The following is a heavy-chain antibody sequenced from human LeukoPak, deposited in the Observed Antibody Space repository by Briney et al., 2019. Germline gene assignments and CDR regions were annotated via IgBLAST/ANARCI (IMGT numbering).Heavy chain of an antibody. CDR2: INPSGGST. CDR1: GYTFTSYY. D-gene: IGHD3-22*01. J-gene: IGHJ4*02. Sequence: AVKVSCKASGYTFTSYYMHWVRQAPGQGLEWMGIINPSGGSTSYAQKFQGRVTMTRDTSTSTVYMKLSSLRSEDTVVYYCARSSRITMIVVVTKGGFDYWGQGTLVTVSS. CDR3: ARSSRITMIVVVTKGGFDY. V-gene: IGHV1-46*01.